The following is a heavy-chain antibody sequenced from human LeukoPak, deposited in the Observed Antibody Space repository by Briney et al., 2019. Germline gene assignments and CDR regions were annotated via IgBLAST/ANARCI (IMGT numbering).Heavy chain of an antibody. CDR1: GFTFSSYS. J-gene: IGHJ4*02. CDR3: ARDGHSSSWYLYYDSSGSLFDY. Sequence: GGSLRLSCAASGFTFSSYSMNWVRQAAGTRLEWVSYISSSSSTIYYADAVKGRFTISRDNAKNSLYLQMNSLRAEDTAVYYCARDGHSSSWYLYYDSSGSLFDYWGQGTLVTVSS. V-gene: IGHV3-48*01. D-gene: IGHD3-22*01. CDR2: ISSSSSTI.